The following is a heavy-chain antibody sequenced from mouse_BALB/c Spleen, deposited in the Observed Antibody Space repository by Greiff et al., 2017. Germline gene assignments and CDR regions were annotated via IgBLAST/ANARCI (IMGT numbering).Heavy chain of an antibody. D-gene: IGHD2-4*01. J-gene: IGHJ4*01. Sequence: DVKLVESGGGLVKPGGSLKLSCAASGFTFSDYYMYWVRQTPEKRLEWVATISDGGSYTYYPDSVKGRFTISRDNAKNNLYLQMSSLKSEDTAMYYCARERGGVLRGYAMDYWGQGTSVTVSS. CDR2: ISDGGSYT. CDR3: ARERGGVLRGYAMDY. V-gene: IGHV5-4*02. CDR1: GFTFSDYY.